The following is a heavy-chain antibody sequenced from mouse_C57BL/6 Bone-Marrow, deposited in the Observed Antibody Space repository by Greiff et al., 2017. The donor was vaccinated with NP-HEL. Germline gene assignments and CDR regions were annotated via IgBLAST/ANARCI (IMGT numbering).Heavy chain of an antibody. J-gene: IGHJ2*01. CDR3: TVYYDYD. CDR1: GFTFSNYW. V-gene: IGHV6-3*01. CDR2: IRLKSDNYAT. Sequence: DVQLVESGGGLVQPGGSMKLSCVASGFTFSNYWMNWVRQSPEQGLEWVAQIRLKSDNYATHYAESVKGRFTISRDDSKSSVYLKMNNLRAEDTGIYYCTVYYDYDWGQGTTLTVSS. D-gene: IGHD2-4*01.